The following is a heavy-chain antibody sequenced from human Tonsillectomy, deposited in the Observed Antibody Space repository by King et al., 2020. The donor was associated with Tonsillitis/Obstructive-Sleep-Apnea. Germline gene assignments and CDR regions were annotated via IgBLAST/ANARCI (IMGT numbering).Heavy chain of an antibody. J-gene: IGHJ5*02. V-gene: IGHV1-69*09. CDR1: GGTFSSYA. Sequence: VQLVESGAEVKKPGSSVKVSCKASGGTFSSYAISWVRQAPGQGLEWMGRIIPILGIANYAQKFQGRVTITADKSTSTAYMELSSLRSEDPAVYYCARARSGLNWFAPWGQGTLVTVSS. CDR3: ARARSGLNWFAP. CDR2: IIPILGIA.